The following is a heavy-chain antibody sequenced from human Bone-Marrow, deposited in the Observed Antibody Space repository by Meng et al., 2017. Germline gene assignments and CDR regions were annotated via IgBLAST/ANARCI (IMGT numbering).Heavy chain of an antibody. CDR2: IYHSGST. D-gene: IGHD2-21*02. J-gene: IGHJ4*02. CDR3: ARESDCGGDCYPDY. Sequence: SETLSLTCAVSGYSISSGYYWGWIRQPPGKGLEWIGSIYHSGSTYYNPSLKSRVTISVDTSKNQFSLKLSSVTAADTAVYYCARESDCGGDCYPDYWGQGTLVTVSS. CDR1: GYSISSGYY. V-gene: IGHV4-38-2*02.